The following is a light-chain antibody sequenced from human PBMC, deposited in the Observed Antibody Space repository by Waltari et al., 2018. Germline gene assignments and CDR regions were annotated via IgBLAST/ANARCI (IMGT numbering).Light chain of an antibody. V-gene: IGLV2-14*01. CDR1: SSDVGFYHY. CDR2: DVS. J-gene: IGLJ3*02. CDR3: NSYTGSSSWV. Sequence: QSALTQPDSVSGSPGQSIPISCTGTSSDVGFYHYVPWYQQHPGKAPKLIIYDVSERPSGVSDRFSGSKSCNTASLTISGLQAEDEADYYCNSYTGSSSWVFGGGTKLTVL.